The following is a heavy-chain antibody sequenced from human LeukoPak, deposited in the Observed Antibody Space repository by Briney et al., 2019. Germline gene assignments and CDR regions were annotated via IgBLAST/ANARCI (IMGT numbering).Heavy chain of an antibody. CDR2: IYYSGST. J-gene: IGHJ4*02. V-gene: IGHV4-59*01. CDR1: VGSISSYY. Sequence: PSETLSLTCTVSVGSISSYYWSWIRQPPGKGLEWIGYIYYSGSTNYNPSLKSRVTISVDTSKNQFSLKLSSVTAADTAVYYCARMPNVLLWFGELLLTYFDYWGQGTLVTVSS. D-gene: IGHD3-10*01. CDR3: ARMPNVLLWFGELLLTYFDY.